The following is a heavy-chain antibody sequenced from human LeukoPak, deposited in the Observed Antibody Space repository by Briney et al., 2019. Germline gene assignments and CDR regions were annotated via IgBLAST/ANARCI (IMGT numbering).Heavy chain of an antibody. Sequence: SETLSLTCTVSGGSISSYYWGWIRQPAGKGLEWIGRIYTTGSTNYNPSLKSRVTMSVDTSKNRFSLKLISVTAADTAVYYCARDSEDTAVAFGYWGQGTLVTVSS. CDR1: GGSISSYY. CDR2: IYTTGST. D-gene: IGHD5-18*01. J-gene: IGHJ4*02. CDR3: ARDSEDTAVAFGY. V-gene: IGHV4-4*07.